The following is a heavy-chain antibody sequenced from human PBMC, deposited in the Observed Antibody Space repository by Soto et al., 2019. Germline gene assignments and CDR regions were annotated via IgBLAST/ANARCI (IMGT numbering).Heavy chain of an antibody. CDR3: ARSHDILTGFSSPHFDY. CDR1: GDSLSSYY. J-gene: IGHJ4*02. V-gene: IGHV4-59*01. CDR2: IYYSGST. Sequence: PSETLSLTCTVSGDSLSSYYWSWIRQPPGKGLEWIGYIYYSGSTNYNPSLKSRVTISVDTSKNQFSLKLSSVTAADTAVYYCARSHDILTGFSSPHFDYWGQGTLVTVSS. D-gene: IGHD3-9*01.